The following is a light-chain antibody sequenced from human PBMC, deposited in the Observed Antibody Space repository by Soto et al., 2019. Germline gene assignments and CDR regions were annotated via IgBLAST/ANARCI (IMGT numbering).Light chain of an antibody. Sequence: EIVLTQSPGTLSLSPGERATLSCRAGQSVTSNYVAWYQQKHGQAPRLLIYGASYRATDIPDRFSGSGSGTDFTLTISRLEAEDFAVYYCQQSGTSPYTFGQGTKLEIK. CDR3: QQSGTSPYT. CDR1: QSVTSNY. CDR2: GAS. V-gene: IGKV3-20*01. J-gene: IGKJ2*01.